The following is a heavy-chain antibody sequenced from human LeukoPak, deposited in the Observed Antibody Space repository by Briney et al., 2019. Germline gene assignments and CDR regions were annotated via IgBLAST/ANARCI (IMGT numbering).Heavy chain of an antibody. CDR2: IDPSDSYT. V-gene: IGHV5-10-1*01. D-gene: IGHD6-19*01. Sequence: GGSLKISCKGSGYSFTSYWISWVRQMPGKGLEWRGRIDPSDSYTNYSPSFQGHVTISADKSISTAYLQWSSLKASDTAMYYCARPSSGWYVLDYWGQGTLVTVSS. CDR3: ARPSSGWYVLDY. CDR1: GYSFTSYW. J-gene: IGHJ4*02.